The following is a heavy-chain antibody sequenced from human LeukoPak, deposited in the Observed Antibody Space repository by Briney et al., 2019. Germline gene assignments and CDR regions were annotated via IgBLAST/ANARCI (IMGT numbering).Heavy chain of an antibody. CDR1: GFTFSSYA. CDR2: IWYDGSNK. V-gene: IGHV3-33*08. CDR3: ARDDDGMDV. Sequence: SGGSLRLSCAASGFTFSSYAMHWVRQAPGKGLEWVAVIWYDGSNKYYADSVKGRFTISRDNSKNTLYLQMNSLRAEDTAVYYCARDDDGMDVWGQGTTVTVSS. J-gene: IGHJ6*02.